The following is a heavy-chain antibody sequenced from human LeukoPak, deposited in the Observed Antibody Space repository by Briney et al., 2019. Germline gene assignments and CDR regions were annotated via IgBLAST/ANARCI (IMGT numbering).Heavy chain of an antibody. D-gene: IGHD3-22*01. CDR3: AAGEYYYDSSGSDY. Sequence: GASVTVSCTASGFTFTSSAVQWVRQARGQRLEWIGWIVVGSGNTNYAQKFQERVTITRDMSTSTAYMELSSLRSEDTAVYYCAAGEYYYDSSGSDYWGQGTLVTVSS. CDR1: GFTFTSSA. V-gene: IGHV1-58*01. CDR2: IVVGSGNT. J-gene: IGHJ4*02.